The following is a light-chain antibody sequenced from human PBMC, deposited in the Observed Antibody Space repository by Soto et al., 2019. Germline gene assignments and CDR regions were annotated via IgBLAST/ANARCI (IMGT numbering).Light chain of an antibody. J-gene: IGKJ5*01. Sequence: DIQLTQSPSFLSASVGDRVTITCRASQGISSFLAWYQQKPGKAPNLLIYAASTLQSGVPSRFAGSGSGTEFTLTLSSLQPEDFATYYCQQVKSYPITFGQGTRLESK. CDR3: QQVKSYPIT. V-gene: IGKV1-9*01. CDR1: QGISSF. CDR2: AAS.